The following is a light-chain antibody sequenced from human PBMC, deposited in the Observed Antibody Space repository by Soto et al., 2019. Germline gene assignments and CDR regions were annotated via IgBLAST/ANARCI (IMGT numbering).Light chain of an antibody. CDR2: GNS. V-gene: IGLV1-40*01. J-gene: IGLJ1*01. CDR1: SSNIGAGYD. Sequence: QSVLTQPPSVSGAPGQRVTISCTGSSSNIGAGYDVHWYQQLPGTAPKVLIYGNSNRPSGVPDRLSGSKSGTSASLATTGLQAEDEADYYCQSYDSSLSGYVFGTGTKVTVL. CDR3: QSYDSSLSGYV.